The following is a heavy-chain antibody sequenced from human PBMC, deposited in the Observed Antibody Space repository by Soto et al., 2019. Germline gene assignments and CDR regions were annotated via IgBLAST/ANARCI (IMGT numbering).Heavy chain of an antibody. CDR2: ITSSSDTI. V-gene: IGHV3-48*02. CDR1: GFTFSSFH. D-gene: IGHD3-10*01. Sequence: PGGSLRLSCAASGFTFSSFHMNWVRQAPGRGLEWVAYITSSSDTIYYSDSVKGRFTISRDNGKNSLFLQMNSLRDEDTAVYYCAKDMRGSGSYYIYGMDVWGQGTTVTVS. J-gene: IGHJ6*02. CDR3: AKDMRGSGSYYIYGMDV.